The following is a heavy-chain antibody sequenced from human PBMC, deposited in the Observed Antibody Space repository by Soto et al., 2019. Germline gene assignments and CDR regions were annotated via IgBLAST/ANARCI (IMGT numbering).Heavy chain of an antibody. J-gene: IGHJ1*01. Sequence: GGSLRLSCAASGFTFSSYGMHWVRQAPGKGLEWVAVIWYDGSNKYYADSVKGRFTISRDNSKNTLYLQMNSLRAEDTAVYYCARVFGKVATDEYFQHWGQGTLVTVSS. D-gene: IGHD5-12*01. CDR1: GFTFSSYG. CDR2: IWYDGSNK. CDR3: ARVFGKVATDEYFQH. V-gene: IGHV3-33*01.